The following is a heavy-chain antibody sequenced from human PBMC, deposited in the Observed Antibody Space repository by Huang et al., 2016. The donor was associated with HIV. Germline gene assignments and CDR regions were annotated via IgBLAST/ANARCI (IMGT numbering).Heavy chain of an antibody. V-gene: IGHV5-51*01. J-gene: IGHJ4*02. D-gene: IGHD6-6*01. CDR3: ARRFSSSSGYFDY. Sequence: VQLVQSGAEVKKPGESLKISCKGSGYSFSSYWIAWVRQMPGKGLEGMGSIFPDDSDTTYSPSFEGQVTISADKSIGTAYLQWSSLKASDTAMYYCARRFSSSSGYFDYWGQGSLVTVSS. CDR1: GYSFSSYW. CDR2: IFPDDSDT.